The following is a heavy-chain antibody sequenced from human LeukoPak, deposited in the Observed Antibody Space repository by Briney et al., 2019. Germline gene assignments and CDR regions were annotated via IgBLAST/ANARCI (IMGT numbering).Heavy chain of an antibody. CDR3: AKSPVSSCRGSFCYPFDY. CDR2: ISGSDDGT. Sequence: PGGSLRLSCAASGFTVSSYGMSWVRQAPGKGLEWVSAISGSDDGTYYADSVKGRFTISRDNSRNTLYLQMNTLRAEDTAVYFCAKSPVSSCRGSFCYPFDYWGQGNLVTVSS. V-gene: IGHV3-23*01. CDR1: GFTVSSYG. J-gene: IGHJ4*02. D-gene: IGHD2-15*01.